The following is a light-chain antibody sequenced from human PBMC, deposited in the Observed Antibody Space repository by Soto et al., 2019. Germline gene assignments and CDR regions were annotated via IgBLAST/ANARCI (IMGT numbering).Light chain of an antibody. J-gene: IGKJ1*01. V-gene: IGKV1-5*01. CDR1: QSVSSW. Sequence: DIQMTQSPSTLSATAGDRVTITCRASQSVSSWLAWYQQKAGKAPKLLIYDASNLESGVPSRFSGSGSGTEFTLTISSLQPDDFATYYCQQYNSYPWTFGQGTKVDIK. CDR3: QQYNSYPWT. CDR2: DAS.